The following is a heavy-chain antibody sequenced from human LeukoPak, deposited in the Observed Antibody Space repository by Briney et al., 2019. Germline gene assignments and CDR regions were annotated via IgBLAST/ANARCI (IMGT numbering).Heavy chain of an antibody. J-gene: IGHJ6*03. CDR1: GYTFTSYD. CDR3: ARKGPANYYYYMDV. V-gene: IGHV1-8*01. CDR2: MNPNSGNT. Sequence: ASVKVSCKASGYTFTSYDLNWVRQATGQGLEWMGWMNPNSGNTGYAPKFQGRVTMTRNTSISTAYVELSSLRSEDTAVYYCARKGPANYYYYMDVWGKGTSVTVSS. D-gene: IGHD2-2*01.